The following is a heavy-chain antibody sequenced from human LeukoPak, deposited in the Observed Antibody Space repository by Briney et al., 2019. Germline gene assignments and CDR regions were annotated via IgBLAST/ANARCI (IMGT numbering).Heavy chain of an antibody. CDR3: ARGRQQWLVWGASPGTLFDP. CDR2: INHSGST. Sequence: PSETRSLTCAVYGGSFSGYYWSWIRQPPGKGLEWIGEINHSGSTNYNPSLKSRVTISVDTSKNQFSLKLSSVTAADTAVYYCARGRQQWLVWGASPGTLFDPWGQGTLVTVSS. D-gene: IGHD6-19*01. V-gene: IGHV4-34*01. J-gene: IGHJ5*02. CDR1: GGSFSGYY.